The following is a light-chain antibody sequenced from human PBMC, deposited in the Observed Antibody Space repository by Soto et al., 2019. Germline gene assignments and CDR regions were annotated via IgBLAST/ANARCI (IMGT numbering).Light chain of an antibody. Sequence: EIVLTQSPGTLSLFPGERATFSCRTSQSISATYLAWYQQKPGQAPRLLIYATSSRATVIPDRFSGSGSRTDFTLTISRLEPDDSAVYYCQQYASLPRAFGQGTKVEI. J-gene: IGKJ1*01. V-gene: IGKV3-20*01. CDR1: QSISATY. CDR2: ATS. CDR3: QQYASLPRA.